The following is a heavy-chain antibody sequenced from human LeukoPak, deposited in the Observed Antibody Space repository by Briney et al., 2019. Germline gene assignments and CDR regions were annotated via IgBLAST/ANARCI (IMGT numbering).Heavy chain of an antibody. CDR3: ARSHRIATLPYYYYYMDV. CDR2: IYTSGST. J-gene: IGHJ6*03. V-gene: IGHV4-4*07. Sequence: SETLSLTCTVSGGSISSYYWSWIRQPTGKGLEWIGRIYTSGSTNYNPSLKSRVTMSVDTSKNQFSLKLSSVTAADTAVYYCARSHRIATLPYYYYYMDVWGKGTTVTVSS. CDR1: GGSISSYY.